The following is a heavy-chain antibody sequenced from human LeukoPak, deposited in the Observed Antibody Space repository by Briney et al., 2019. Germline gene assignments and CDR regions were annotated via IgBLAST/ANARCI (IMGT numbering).Heavy chain of an antibody. Sequence: SETLSLTCTVSGGSISSYYWSWIRQPPGKGLEWIGSIYYSGSTYYNPSLKSRVTISVDASKNQFSLKLSSVTAADTAVYYCARHEDGSGSYYFDYWGQGTLVTVSS. D-gene: IGHD3-10*01. V-gene: IGHV4-39*01. CDR2: IYYSGST. CDR1: GGSISSYY. CDR3: ARHEDGSGSYYFDY. J-gene: IGHJ4*02.